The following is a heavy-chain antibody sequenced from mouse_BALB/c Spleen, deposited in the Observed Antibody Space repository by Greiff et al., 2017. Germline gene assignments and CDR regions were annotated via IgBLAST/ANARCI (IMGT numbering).Heavy chain of an antibody. J-gene: IGHJ2*01. V-gene: IGHV1S126*01. CDR2: IDPSDSET. Sequence: QVQLQQSGPQLVRPGASVKISCKASGYSFTSYWMHWVKQRPGQGLEWIGMIDPSDSETRLNQKFTDKATLTVDKSSSTAYMQLSSPTSEDSAVYYCAREIRDFDYWGQGTTLTVSS. CDR1: GYSFTSYW. CDR3: AREIRDFDY.